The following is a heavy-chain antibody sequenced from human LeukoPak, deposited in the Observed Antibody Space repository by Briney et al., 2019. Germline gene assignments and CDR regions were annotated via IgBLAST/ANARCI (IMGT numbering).Heavy chain of an antibody. CDR3: AREAPYYYGAGSYYTA. Sequence: GGSLRLSCAASGFTFSRYAMHWVRQAPGKGLEWVAVMSSDGTNEYYADSVKGRFTISRDNSKNTLYLHVNSLRAEDTAVYYCAREAPYYYGAGSYYTAWGQGTLVTVSS. CDR1: GFTFSRYA. V-gene: IGHV3-30-3*01. J-gene: IGHJ4*02. D-gene: IGHD3-10*01. CDR2: MSSDGTNE.